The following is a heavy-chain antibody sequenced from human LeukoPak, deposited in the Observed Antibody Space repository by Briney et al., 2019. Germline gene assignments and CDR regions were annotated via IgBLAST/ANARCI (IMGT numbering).Heavy chain of an antibody. V-gene: IGHV3-48*04. CDR1: GFAFNTYW. J-gene: IGHJ6*04. D-gene: IGHD3-10*02. CDR2: ISSSGSTI. Sequence: HPGGSLRLSCAASGFAFNTYWMHWVRQAPGKGLEWVSYISSSGSTIYYADSVKGRFTISRDNAKNSLYLQMNSLRAEDTAVYYCAELGITMIGGVWGKGTTVTISS. CDR3: AELGITMIGGV.